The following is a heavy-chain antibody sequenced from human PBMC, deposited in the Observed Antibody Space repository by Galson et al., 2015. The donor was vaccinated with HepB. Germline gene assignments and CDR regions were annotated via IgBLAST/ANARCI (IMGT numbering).Heavy chain of an antibody. CDR1: GGSISSSSYY. V-gene: IGHV4-39*01. Sequence: SETLSLTCTVSGGSISSSSYYWGWIRQPPGKGLEWIGNIYYTGNTYYNPSLKSRVTISVDTSKNQFSLKLGSVTAADTAVYYCARYNYGWHFDYWGQGTLVTVSS. D-gene: IGHD3-10*01. CDR3: ARYNYGWHFDY. J-gene: IGHJ4*02. CDR2: IYYTGNT.